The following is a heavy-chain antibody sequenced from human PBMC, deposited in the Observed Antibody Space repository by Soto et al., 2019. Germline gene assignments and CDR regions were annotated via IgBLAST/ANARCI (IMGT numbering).Heavy chain of an antibody. Sequence: QLQLQESGSGLVKPSQTLSLTCAVSGGSISSGGYSWSWIRQPPGKGLEWIGYIYHSGSTYYNPSLKSRVTISVDRSKNQFSLKLSSVTAADTAVYYCGSAGGLGAVAADYWGQGTLVTVSS. J-gene: IGHJ4*02. CDR1: GGSISSGGYS. D-gene: IGHD6-19*01. CDR2: IYHSGST. CDR3: GSAGGLGAVAADY. V-gene: IGHV4-30-2*01.